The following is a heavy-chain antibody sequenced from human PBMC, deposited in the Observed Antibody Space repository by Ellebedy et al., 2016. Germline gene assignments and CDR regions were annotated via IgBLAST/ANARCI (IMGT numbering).Heavy chain of an antibody. Sequence: GESLKISXAASGFSFSSYWMSWVRQAPGKGLEWVANIRQDGSETHYVESLKGRSTISRDNAKNSMYLQMNSLIAEDTAVYYCVRDRYSSGRYYYYGLDVWGQGTTVTVSS. CDR2: IRQDGSET. D-gene: IGHD6-19*01. CDR3: VRDRYSSGRYYYYGLDV. J-gene: IGHJ6*02. V-gene: IGHV3-7*01. CDR1: GFSFSSYW.